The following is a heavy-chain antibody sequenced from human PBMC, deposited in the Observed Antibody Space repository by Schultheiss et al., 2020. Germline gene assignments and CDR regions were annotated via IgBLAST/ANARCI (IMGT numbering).Heavy chain of an antibody. V-gene: IGHV3-48*01. CDR3: TTVGSGWTPSWFDP. CDR1: GFTFSSYS. D-gene: IGHD6-19*01. CDR2: ISSSGSTI. Sequence: GGSLRLSCAASGFTFSSYSMNWVRQAPGKGLEWVSYISSSGSTIYYADSVKGRFTISRDDSKNTLYLQMNSLKTEDTAVYYCTTVGSGWTPSWFDPWGQGTLVTVSS. J-gene: IGHJ5*02.